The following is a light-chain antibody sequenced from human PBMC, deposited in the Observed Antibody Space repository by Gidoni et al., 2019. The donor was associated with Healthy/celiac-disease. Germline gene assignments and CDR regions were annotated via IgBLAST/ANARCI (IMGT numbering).Light chain of an antibody. CDR1: KLGDKY. V-gene: IGLV3-1*01. J-gene: IGLJ1*01. CDR3: QAWDSSTADYV. CDR2: QDS. Sequence: SYELPQPPSVSVSPGQTASITCPGDKLGDKYACWYQQKPGQSPVLVIYQDSKRPSGIPERFSGSNSGNTATLTISGTQAMDEADYYCQAWDSSTADYVFGTGTKVTVL.